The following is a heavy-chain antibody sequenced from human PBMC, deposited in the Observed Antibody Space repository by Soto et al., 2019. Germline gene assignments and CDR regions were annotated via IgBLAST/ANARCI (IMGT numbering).Heavy chain of an antibody. Sequence: ETLSLTCAVYCGSFSVYYWSWIRQPPGKGLEWIGEINHSGSTNYNPSLKSRVTISVDTSKNQFSLKLSSVTAADTAVYYCATAYYCSSTSCHDAPSRSNWFDPWGQGTLVTVSS. J-gene: IGHJ5*01. CDR1: CGSFSVYY. CDR3: ATAYYCSSTSCHDAPSRSNWFDP. V-gene: IGHV4-34*01. D-gene: IGHD2-2*01. CDR2: INHSGST.